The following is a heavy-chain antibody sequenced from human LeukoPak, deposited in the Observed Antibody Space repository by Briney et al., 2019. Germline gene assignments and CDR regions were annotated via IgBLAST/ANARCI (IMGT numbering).Heavy chain of an antibody. V-gene: IGHV1-69*05. CDR3: ARRGFGGGDDLLDI. CDR1: GGTFNSYA. CDR2: VIPNFGTP. D-gene: IGHD3-10*01. J-gene: IGHJ3*02. Sequence: GASVKVSCKAAGGTFNSYAISWVRQAPGQGLEWMGGVIPNFGTPNYAPNFQGRVIFTTDESTTTAYMDLSNLRSDDTAVYYCARRGFGGGDDLLDIWGQGTLVVVS.